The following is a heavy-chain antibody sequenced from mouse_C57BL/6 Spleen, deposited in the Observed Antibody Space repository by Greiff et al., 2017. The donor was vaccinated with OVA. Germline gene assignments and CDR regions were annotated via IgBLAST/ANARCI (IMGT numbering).Heavy chain of an antibody. CDR3: ARDGYLYAMDY. V-gene: IGHV5-17*01. J-gene: IGHJ4*01. Sequence: EVQVVESGGGLVKPGGSLKLSCAASGFTFSDYGMHWVRQAPEKGLEWVAYISSGSSTIYYADTVKGRFTISRDNAKNTLCLQMTSLRSEDTAMYYCARDGYLYAMDYWGQGTSVTVSS. D-gene: IGHD2-3*01. CDR1: GFTFSDYG. CDR2: ISSGSSTI.